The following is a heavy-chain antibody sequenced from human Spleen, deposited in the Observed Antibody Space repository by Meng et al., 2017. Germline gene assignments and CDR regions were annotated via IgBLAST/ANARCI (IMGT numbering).Heavy chain of an antibody. D-gene: IGHD5-24*01. CDR1: GFTFSSYS. J-gene: IGHJ5*02. CDR3: ARGTRDGYSTNWFDP. Sequence: EVQLVESGGGLVKPGGSLRLSCAASGFTFSSYSMNWVRQAPGKGLEWVSSITSSSSYIYYADSVKGRFTISRDNAKNSLYLQMNSLRAEDTAVYYCARGTRDGYSTNWFDPWGQGTLVTVSS. CDR2: ITSSSSYI. V-gene: IGHV3-21*01.